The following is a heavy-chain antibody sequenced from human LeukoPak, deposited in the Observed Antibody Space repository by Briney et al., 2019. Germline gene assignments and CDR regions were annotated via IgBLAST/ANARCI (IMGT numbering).Heavy chain of an antibody. D-gene: IGHD3-3*01. V-gene: IGHV3-30*02. CDR1: GLTFSTYG. CDR2: IRHDGTDK. J-gene: IGHJ4*02. Sequence: QTGGSLRLSCAASGLTFSTYGMQWVRQAPGKGLEWVSFIRHDGTDKYYADSVKGRFTVSRDNSNNTLYLQMNSLRAEDTAVYYCAKDPVYYDFWSGYFDSWGQGTLVTVSS. CDR3: AKDPVYYDFWSGYFDS.